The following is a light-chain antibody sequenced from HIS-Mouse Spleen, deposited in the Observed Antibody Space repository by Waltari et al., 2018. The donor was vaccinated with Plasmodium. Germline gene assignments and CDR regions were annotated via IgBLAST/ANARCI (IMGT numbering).Light chain of an antibody. Sequence: SYELTQPPSVSVSPGQTAGITLSGATLGDKYACWYQKKPGQSPVLVIYQDSKRPSGIPGRFSGSNSGNTATLTISGTQAMDEADYYCQAWDSSTVVFGGGTKLTVL. V-gene: IGLV3-1*01. CDR3: QAWDSSTVV. CDR2: QDS. CDR1: TLGDKY. J-gene: IGLJ2*01.